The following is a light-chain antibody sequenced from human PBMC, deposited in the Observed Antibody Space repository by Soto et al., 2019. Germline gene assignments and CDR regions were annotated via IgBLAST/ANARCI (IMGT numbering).Light chain of an antibody. CDR1: QHISSY. CDR3: QQSYSARLS. V-gene: IGKV1-39*01. Sequence: DIQMTQSPSSVSASIGDTVTITCRASQHISSYLNWFQPRPGKAPKLLVSAASTLQSGVPSRFSGDRSGTDFTLTISSLQPEDFATYFCQQSYSARLSFGGGTKLEIK. J-gene: IGKJ4*01. CDR2: AAS.